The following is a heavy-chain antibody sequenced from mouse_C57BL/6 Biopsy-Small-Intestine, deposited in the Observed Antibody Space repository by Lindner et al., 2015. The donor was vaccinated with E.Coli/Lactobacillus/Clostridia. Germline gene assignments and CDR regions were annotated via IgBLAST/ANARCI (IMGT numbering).Heavy chain of an antibody. CDR2: IYPGNDNT. Sequence: VQLQESGPELAKPGASVKLSCKASGYTFTNYDINWVIQRPGQGLEWIGWIYPGNDNTKYNEIFKDKATLTVDTSSTTAYMELHSLTSEDSAVYFCARWGLNWHFFDYWGQGTTLTVSS. V-gene: IGHV1-85*01. D-gene: IGHD4-1*02. CDR1: GYTFTNYD. CDR3: ARWGLNWHFFDY. J-gene: IGHJ2*01.